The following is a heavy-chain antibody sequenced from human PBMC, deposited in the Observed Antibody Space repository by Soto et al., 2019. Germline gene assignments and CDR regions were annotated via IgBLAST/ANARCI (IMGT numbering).Heavy chain of an antibody. CDR3: ARDIVVVVAATPGGFDP. V-gene: IGHV1-69*06. CDR1: GGTFSSYA. CDR2: IIPIFGTA. D-gene: IGHD2-15*01. Sequence: QVQLVQSGAEVKKPGSSVKVSCKASGGTFSSYAISWVRQAPVQGPEWMGGIIPIFGTANYAQKFQGRVTITADKSTSTAYMELSSLRSEDTAVYYCARDIVVVVAATPGGFDPWGQGTLVTVSS. J-gene: IGHJ5*02.